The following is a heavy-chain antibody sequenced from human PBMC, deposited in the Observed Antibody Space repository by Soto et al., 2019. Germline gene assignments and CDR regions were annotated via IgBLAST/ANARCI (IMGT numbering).Heavy chain of an antibody. D-gene: IGHD2-15*01. Sequence: SETLSLTCTVSGGSISSGDYYWSWIRQPPGKGLEWIGYIYYSGSTYYNPSLKSRVTISVDTSKNQFSLKLSSVTAADTAVYYCARQCRGVTCHWFVPWGQGTLVTVSS. V-gene: IGHV4-30-4*01. J-gene: IGHJ5*02. CDR2: IYYSGST. CDR1: GGSISSGDYY. CDR3: ARQCRGVTCHWFVP.